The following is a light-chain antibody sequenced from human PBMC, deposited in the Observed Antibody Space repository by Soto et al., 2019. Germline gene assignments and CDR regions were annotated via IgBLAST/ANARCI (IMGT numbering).Light chain of an antibody. CDR3: SSFRSGTTL. CDR2: EVS. Sequence: QSVLTQPASVSGSPGQSITISCTGTSSDIGGYNFVSWYHQHQGKAPKLMIYEVSNRPSGVSDRFSGSKSGNTASLTISGLQAEDEADYYCSSFRSGTTLFGTGTKATVL. CDR1: SSDIGGYNF. J-gene: IGLJ1*01. V-gene: IGLV2-14*01.